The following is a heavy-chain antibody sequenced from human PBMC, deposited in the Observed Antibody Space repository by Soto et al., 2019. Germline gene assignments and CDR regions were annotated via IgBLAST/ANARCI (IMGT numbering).Heavy chain of an antibody. Sequence: GGSLRLSCAASGFTFSSYGMHWVRQAPGKGLEWVAVIWYDRSINYYADSVKGRFTISRDNSTNTLYLQMNSLRAEATAVYYCARDLGDYVWGSYRSHYYYGMDVWGQGTTVTVSS. J-gene: IGHJ6*02. CDR2: IWYDRSIN. D-gene: IGHD3-16*02. CDR1: GFTFSSYG. CDR3: ARDLGDYVWGSYRSHYYYGMDV. V-gene: IGHV3-33*01.